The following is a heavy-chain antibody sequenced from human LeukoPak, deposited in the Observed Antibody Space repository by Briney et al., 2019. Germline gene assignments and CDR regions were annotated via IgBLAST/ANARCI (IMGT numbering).Heavy chain of an antibody. CDR1: GYTFTSYD. CDR2: MNPNSGNT. D-gene: IGHD3-22*01. V-gene: IGHV1-8*01. CDR3: ARGGNYYDSSVNNTKGNYFDY. Sequence: ASVKVSCKSSGYTFTSYDINWLRQAIGQGLEWMGWMNPNSGNTGYAHKFQGRVTMTRNTSISTAYMELSSLRSEDAAVYYCARGGNYYDSSVNNTKGNYFDYWGQGTLVTVSS. J-gene: IGHJ4*02.